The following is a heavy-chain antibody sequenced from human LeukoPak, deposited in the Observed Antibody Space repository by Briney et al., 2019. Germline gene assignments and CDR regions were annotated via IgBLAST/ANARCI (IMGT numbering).Heavy chain of an antibody. CDR1: GGTFSSYA. J-gene: IGHJ4*02. CDR2: INPNSGGT. D-gene: IGHD6-13*01. V-gene: IGHV1-2*02. CDR3: ARASRTSRIAAAGIPY. Sequence: ASVKVSCKASGGTFSSYAISWVRQAPGQGLEWMGWINPNSGGTNYAQKFQGRVTMTRDTSISTAYMELSRLRSDDTAVYYCARASRTSRIAAAGIPYWGQGTLVTVSS.